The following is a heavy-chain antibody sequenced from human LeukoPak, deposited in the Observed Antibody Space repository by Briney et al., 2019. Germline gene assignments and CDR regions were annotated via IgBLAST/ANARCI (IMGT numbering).Heavy chain of an antibody. J-gene: IGHJ4*02. Sequence: PGGSLRLSCAASGFTFSNYAMSWVRQAPGKGLEWVSSISSSSSYIYYADSVKGRFTISRDNAKNSLYLQMNSLRAEDTAVYYCARDTFGGVGIDYWGQGTLVTVSS. D-gene: IGHD3-16*01. CDR2: ISSSSSYI. CDR1: GFTFSNYA. CDR3: ARDTFGGVGIDY. V-gene: IGHV3-21*01.